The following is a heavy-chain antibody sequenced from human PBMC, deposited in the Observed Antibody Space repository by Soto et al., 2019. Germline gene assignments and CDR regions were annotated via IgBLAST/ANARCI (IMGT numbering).Heavy chain of an antibody. CDR3: AASRGFYEAMDA. D-gene: IGHD3-22*01. CDR2: VMPTFGAG. V-gene: IGHV1-69*01. Sequence: QVQLVQSGAEVKKPGSSVKFSCTASGVAFRNYAVSWVRQAPGQGLEWMGAVMPTFGAGVYAQKFQGRLTIFAHESTYTAYLNVSSLTFEDAAIYYCAASRGFYEAMDAWGKGTTLAVSS. J-gene: IGHJ6*03. CDR1: GVAFRNYA.